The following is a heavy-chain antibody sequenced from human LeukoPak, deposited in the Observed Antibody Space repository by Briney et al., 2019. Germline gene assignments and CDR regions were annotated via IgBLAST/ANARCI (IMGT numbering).Heavy chain of an antibody. J-gene: IGHJ4*02. Sequence: PGGSLRLSCAASGFTFSSYAMSWVRQAPGKGLEWLSGISGRTTYYADSVQGRFTISRDNSKNTLYLQMNSLRAEDTAVYYCAKDGNYNYGQTFDYWGQGTLVTVSS. D-gene: IGHD5-18*01. CDR1: GFTFSSYA. V-gene: IGHV3-23*01. CDR2: ISGRTT. CDR3: AKDGNYNYGQTFDY.